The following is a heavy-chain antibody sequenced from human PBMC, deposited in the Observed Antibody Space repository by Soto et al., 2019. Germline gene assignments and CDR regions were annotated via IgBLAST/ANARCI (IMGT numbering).Heavy chain of an antibody. D-gene: IGHD3-22*01. CDR3: ARDTASKDYDSHSYYPHFDS. Sequence: PSATLTLTCAVSGDSIKTDYYCSWLRQHPGKGLAWIGHIYYTGGTFYSPSLKSRLALSVDTSKNQFSLRLSSVTAADTAVYYCARDTASKDYDSHSYYPHFDSWGQGALVTVSS. CDR2: IYYTGGT. J-gene: IGHJ5*01. CDR1: GDSIKTDYY. V-gene: IGHV4-30-4*01.